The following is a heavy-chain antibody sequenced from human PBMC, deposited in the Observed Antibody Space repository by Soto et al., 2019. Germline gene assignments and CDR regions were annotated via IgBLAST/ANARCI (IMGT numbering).Heavy chain of an antibody. CDR1: SFTFSSYA. CDR2: ISGSGGST. J-gene: IGHJ6*03. Sequence: GGSLRLSCAASSFTFSSYAMTWVRQAPGKGLEWVSAISGSGGSTYYADSVKGRFTISRDNSKNTLYLQMNSLRAEDTAVYYCAKDKVPGTYYYYYMDVWGKGTTVTVSS. V-gene: IGHV3-23*01. D-gene: IGHD6-19*01. CDR3: AKDKVPGTYYYYYMDV.